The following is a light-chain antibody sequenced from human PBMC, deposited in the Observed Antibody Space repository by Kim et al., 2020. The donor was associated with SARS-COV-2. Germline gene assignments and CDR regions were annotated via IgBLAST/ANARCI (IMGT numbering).Light chain of an antibody. Sequence: GQSSPISCPGTNSDVGYYNSVSWYQPPPGRAPKRILYDVSERPSGVSNLFSGSQSGNTASLTISGLRAEDEADYYCSSHTTSSTYVFGSGTKVTVL. V-gene: IGLV2-14*03. J-gene: IGLJ1*01. CDR1: NSDVGYYNS. CDR2: DVS. CDR3: SSHTTSSTYV.